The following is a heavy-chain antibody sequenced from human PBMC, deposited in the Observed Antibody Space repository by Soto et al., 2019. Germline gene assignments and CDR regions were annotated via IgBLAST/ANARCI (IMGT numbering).Heavy chain of an antibody. CDR1: GGTFSSYA. J-gene: IGHJ6*02. CDR2: IIPIFGTA. V-gene: IGHV1-69*13. CDR3: ARGWGYFDSSGFPYLYAMDV. D-gene: IGHD3-22*01. Sequence: SVKVSCKASGGTFSSYAISWVRQAPGQGLEWMGGIIPIFGTANYAQKFQGRVTITADESTSTAYMELSSLRAEDTALYYCARGWGYFDSSGFPYLYAMDVWGQGTTVTVSS.